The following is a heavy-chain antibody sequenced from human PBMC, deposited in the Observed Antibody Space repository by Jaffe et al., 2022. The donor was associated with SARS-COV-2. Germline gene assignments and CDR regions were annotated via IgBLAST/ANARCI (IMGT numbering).Heavy chain of an antibody. CDR3: ARDITMVRGVIPYYYYMDV. CDR2: IIPIFGTA. CDR1: GGTFSSYA. V-gene: IGHV1-69*01. D-gene: IGHD3-10*01. Sequence: QVQLVQSGAEVKKPGSSVKVSCKASGGTFSSYAISWVRQAPGQGLEWMGGIIPIFGTANYAQKFQGRVTITADESTSTAYMELSSLRSEDTAVYYCARDITMVRGVIPYYYYMDVWGKGTTVTVSS. J-gene: IGHJ6*03.